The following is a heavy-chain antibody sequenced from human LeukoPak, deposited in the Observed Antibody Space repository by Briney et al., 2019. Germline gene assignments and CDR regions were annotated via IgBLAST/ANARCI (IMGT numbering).Heavy chain of an antibody. D-gene: IGHD3-9*01. Sequence: AGGSLRLSCVASGFTFDEYNMHWVRQVPGKGLEWVALITGDHISTYYADSVRGRFTVSRDNSENSLYLQVNSLRIEDSALYYCAREPSDGQKSFDWIFAFDSWSQGTLITVSS. J-gene: IGHJ4*02. CDR2: ITGDHIST. V-gene: IGHV3-43*02. CDR1: GFTFDEYN. CDR3: AREPSDGQKSFDWIFAFDS.